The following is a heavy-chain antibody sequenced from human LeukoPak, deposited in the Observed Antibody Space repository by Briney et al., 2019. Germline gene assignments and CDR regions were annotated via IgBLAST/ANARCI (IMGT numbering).Heavy chain of an antibody. CDR2: ISDTVRDT. D-gene: IGHD4-17*01. J-gene: IGHJ4*02. CDR3: AKDNYGGIFAS. Sequence: GGSLRLSCAASGFTFSAYGMSWVRQAPGKGLEWVSHISDTVRDTWYANSVKGRFIISRDNSTDTVYLQMRSLRPEDTALYFCAKDNYGGIFASWGQGTLVTVSS. CDR1: GFTFSAYG. V-gene: IGHV3-23*01.